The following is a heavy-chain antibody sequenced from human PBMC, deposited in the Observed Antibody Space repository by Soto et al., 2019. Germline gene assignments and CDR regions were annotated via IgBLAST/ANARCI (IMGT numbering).Heavy chain of an antibody. D-gene: IGHD2-21*02. CDR2: IYWDNDK. J-gene: IGHJ6*02. CDR1: GFSLSTGGVG. CDR3: VHSRCGGDCLRSYSSHYYYGMDV. Sequence: QITLKESGPPLVKPTQTLTLTCTFSGFSLSTGGVGVGWIRQPPGKALEWLALIYWDNDKRYSPSLRSRLTVTKDTSNHQVFLTMNNMDPVDTATYYCVHSRCGGDCLRSYSSHYYYGMDVWGQGTTVTVFS. V-gene: IGHV2-5*02.